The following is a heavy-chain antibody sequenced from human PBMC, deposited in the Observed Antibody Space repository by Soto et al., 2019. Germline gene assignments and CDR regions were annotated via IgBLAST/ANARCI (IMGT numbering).Heavy chain of an antibody. V-gene: IGHV4-39*01. CDR1: GGSISSISYY. CDR3: ASHSNGDTIFGAVITCGMDV. CDR2: IYYSGST. D-gene: IGHD3-3*01. Sequence: KPSEPLSLSCTVSGGSISSISYYWGWLRQPQGKGLEWIGSIYYSGSTYYNPSLKSRVTISVDTSNIQSSLKLSSVTAADTAVYYCASHSNGDTIFGAVITCGMDVWVQVTTVTVS. J-gene: IGHJ6*02.